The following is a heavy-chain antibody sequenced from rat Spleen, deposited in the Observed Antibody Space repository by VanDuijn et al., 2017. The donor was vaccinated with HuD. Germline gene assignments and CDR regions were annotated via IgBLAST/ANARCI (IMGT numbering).Heavy chain of an antibody. CDR2: ISTGGDNT. D-gene: IGHD2-5*01. Sequence: EVQLVGSGGGLVQPGRSLKLSCAASGFTYRNYVLAWVRQAPTKGLEWVASISTGGDNTYYRDSVKGRFTISRDNGKSILYLEMDSLRSEDMDTYYCVRQGYLRDWYFDFWGPGTMVTVSS. CDR3: VRQGYLRDWYFDF. CDR1: GFTYRNYV. J-gene: IGHJ1*01. V-gene: IGHV5-25*01.